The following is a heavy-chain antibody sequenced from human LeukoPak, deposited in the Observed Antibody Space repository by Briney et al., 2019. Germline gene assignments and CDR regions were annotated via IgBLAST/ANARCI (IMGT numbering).Heavy chain of an antibody. CDR2: FDPEDGET. CDR1: GYTLTELS. V-gene: IGHV1-24*01. Sequence: ASVKVSCKVSGYTLTELSMHWVRQAPGKGLEWMGGFDPEDGETIYAQKFQGRVTITADKSTSTAYMELSSLRSEDTAVYYCARDSRPFNYYDSSGYWYYYYGMDVWGQGTTVTVSS. CDR3: ARDSRPFNYYDSSGYWYYYYGMDV. D-gene: IGHD3-22*01. J-gene: IGHJ6*02.